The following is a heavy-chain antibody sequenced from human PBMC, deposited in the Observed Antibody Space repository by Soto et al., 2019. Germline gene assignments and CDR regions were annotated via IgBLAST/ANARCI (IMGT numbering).Heavy chain of an antibody. CDR3: ARDGRAMIVVGDAFDI. Sequence: QVQLVESGGGVVQPGRSLRLSCAASGFTFSSYGMHWVRQAPGKGLEWVAVIWYDGSNKYYADSVKGRFTISRDNSKNALYLQMNSLRAEDTAVYYCARDGRAMIVVGDAFDIWGQGTMVTVSS. CDR1: GFTFSSYG. V-gene: IGHV3-33*01. CDR2: IWYDGSNK. D-gene: IGHD3-22*01. J-gene: IGHJ3*02.